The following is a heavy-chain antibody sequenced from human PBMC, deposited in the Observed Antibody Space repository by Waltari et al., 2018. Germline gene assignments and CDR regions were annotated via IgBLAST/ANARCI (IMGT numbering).Heavy chain of an antibody. CDR3: ARRAPSEGVDAFDI. CDR1: GGSISSSSYY. Sequence: QLQLQESGPGLVKPSETLSLTCTVSGGSISSSSYYWGWIRQPPGKGLEWIGSIYYSGSTYYNPSLKSRVTISVDTSKNQFSLKLSSVTAADTAVYYCARRAPSEGVDAFDIWGQGTMVTVSS. CDR2: IYYSGST. V-gene: IGHV4-39*01. D-gene: IGHD3-10*01. J-gene: IGHJ3*02.